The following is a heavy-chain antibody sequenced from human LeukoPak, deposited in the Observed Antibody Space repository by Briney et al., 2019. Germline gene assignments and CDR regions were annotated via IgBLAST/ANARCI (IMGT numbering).Heavy chain of an antibody. J-gene: IGHJ4*02. V-gene: IGHV3-48*03. D-gene: IGHD5-12*01. CDR1: GFTFGSYE. Sequence: GGSLRLFCAASGFTFGSYEMNWVRQAPGKGLEWVSYISSSGSTIYYADSVKGRFTISRDNAKNSLYLQMNSLRAEDTAVYYCARGSGYDPNFGYWGQGTLVTVSS. CDR3: ARGSGYDPNFGY. CDR2: ISSSGSTI.